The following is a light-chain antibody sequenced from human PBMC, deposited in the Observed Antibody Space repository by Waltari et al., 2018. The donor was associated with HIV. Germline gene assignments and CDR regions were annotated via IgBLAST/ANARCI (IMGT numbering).Light chain of an antibody. CDR1: QDVTSSY. V-gene: IGKV3-20*01. Sequence: SSRASQDVTSSYVGWEPKRPGQAPRRPIYGGSSRATGIPDRFSGSGSGTDFPLTISRLEPEDFAVYYCQQYGSSPRTFGQGTKVEIK. CDR3: QQYGSSPRT. J-gene: IGKJ1*01. CDR2: GGS.